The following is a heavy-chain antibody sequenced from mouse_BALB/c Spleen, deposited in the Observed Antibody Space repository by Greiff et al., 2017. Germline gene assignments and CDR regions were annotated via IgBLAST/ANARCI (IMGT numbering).Heavy chain of an antibody. Sequence: EVQLQESGPSLVKPSQTLSLTCSVTGDSITSGYWNWIRKFPGNKLEYMGYISYSGSTYYNPSLKSRISITRDTSKNQYYLQLNSVTTEDTATYYCARYPAGYGNYDYAMDYWGQGTPVTVSA. CDR3: ARYPAGYGNYDYAMDY. J-gene: IGHJ4*01. V-gene: IGHV3-8*02. D-gene: IGHD2-10*02. CDR2: ISYSGST. CDR1: GDSITSGY.